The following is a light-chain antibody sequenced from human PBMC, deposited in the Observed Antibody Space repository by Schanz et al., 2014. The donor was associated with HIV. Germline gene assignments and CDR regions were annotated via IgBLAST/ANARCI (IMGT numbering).Light chain of an antibody. CDR3: CSYAGSSTFV. CDR1: SSDVGAYNS. CDR2: GDN. V-gene: IGLV2-14*03. J-gene: IGLJ2*01. Sequence: QSALTQPASVSGSPGQSITISCTGTSSDVGAYNSVSWWQQQYPGKAPKVLIHGDNNRPSGVPHRFSASKSGITASLTISGLQADDEGDYYCCSYAGSSTFVFGGGTKLTVL.